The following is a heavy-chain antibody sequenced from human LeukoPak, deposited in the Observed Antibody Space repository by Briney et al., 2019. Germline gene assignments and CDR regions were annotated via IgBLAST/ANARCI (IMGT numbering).Heavy chain of an antibody. V-gene: IGHV1-2*02. J-gene: IGHJ4*02. Sequence: MGWINPNSVGTTYAQKFQGRVTMTRYTSISTAYMELSRLRSDDTAVYYCARVLYGSGVDYWGQGTLVTVSS. CDR3: ARVLYGSGVDY. CDR2: INPNSVGT. D-gene: IGHD3-10*01.